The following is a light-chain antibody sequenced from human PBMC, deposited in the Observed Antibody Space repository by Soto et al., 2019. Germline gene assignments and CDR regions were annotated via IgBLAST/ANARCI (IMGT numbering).Light chain of an antibody. CDR3: QQYAYSPPT. CDR2: GAS. Sequence: EIVLTQSPGTLSLSPGERATLSCRASQSVTSNYLAWYQQEPGQAPRLLIYGASSRAIGIPDRFSGSGSGTDFTLTISRLEPEDFAVYYCQQYAYSPPTFGLGTKVDIK. J-gene: IGKJ1*01. CDR1: QSVTSNY. V-gene: IGKV3-20*01.